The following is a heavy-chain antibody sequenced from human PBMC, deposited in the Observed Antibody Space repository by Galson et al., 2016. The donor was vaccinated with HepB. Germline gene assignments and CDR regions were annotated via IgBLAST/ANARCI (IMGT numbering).Heavy chain of an antibody. CDR2: IYNSGST. CDR1: GGSVSSGGHF. J-gene: IGHJ4*02. V-gene: IGHV4-31*03. D-gene: IGHD6-19*01. Sequence: TLSLTCTVCGGSVSSGGHFWRWIRQVPGKGLEWMGYIYNSGSTNYTPSLKSRLTISVDTSKNQFSLKLTSVAAADTAVYYCARAHSGWYSDYWGQGALVTVSS. CDR3: ARAHSGWYSDY.